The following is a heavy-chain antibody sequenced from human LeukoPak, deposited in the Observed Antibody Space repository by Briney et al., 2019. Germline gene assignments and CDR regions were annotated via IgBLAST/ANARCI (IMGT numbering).Heavy chain of an antibody. D-gene: IGHD2-15*01. Sequence: PGGSLRLSCAASGSTFSSYSMNWVRQAPGKGLEWVSSISSSSSYIYYADSVKGRFTISRDNAKNSLYLQMNSLRAEDTAVYYCARDSGYCSGGSCYSHYYYYYYGMDVWGQGTTVTVSS. J-gene: IGHJ6*02. CDR1: GSTFSSYS. CDR3: ARDSGYCSGGSCYSHYYYYYYGMDV. CDR2: ISSSSSYI. V-gene: IGHV3-21*01.